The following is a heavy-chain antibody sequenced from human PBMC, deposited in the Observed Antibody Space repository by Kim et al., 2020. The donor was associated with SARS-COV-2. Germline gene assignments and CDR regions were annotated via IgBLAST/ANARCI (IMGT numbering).Heavy chain of an antibody. CDR2: ISWNSGSI. D-gene: IGHD2-15*01. V-gene: IGHV3-9*01. J-gene: IGHJ6*02. CDR1: GFTFGDYD. CDR3: AKDSSGRYYYGMDV. Sequence: SLRLSCAASGFTFGDYDMHWVRQAPGKGLEWVSGISWNSGSIGYADSVKGRFTISRDNAKNSLYLQMNSLRAEDTALYYCAKDSSGRYYYGMDVWGQG.